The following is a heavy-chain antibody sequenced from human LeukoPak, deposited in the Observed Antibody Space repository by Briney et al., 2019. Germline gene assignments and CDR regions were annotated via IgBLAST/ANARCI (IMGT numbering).Heavy chain of an antibody. CDR2: SRNKANGYST. CDR1: GFTFSDHY. J-gene: IGHJ4*02. Sequence: GGSLRLSCGASGFTFSDHYMDWVRQAPGKGLEWGGRSRNKANGYSTEYAASVQGRFTISRDESTNSLLLQMNSLKTEDTAVYYCARVVASDNYYPYDYWGQGTLVSVSS. CDR3: ARVVASDNYYPYDY. V-gene: IGHV3-72*01. D-gene: IGHD3-10*01.